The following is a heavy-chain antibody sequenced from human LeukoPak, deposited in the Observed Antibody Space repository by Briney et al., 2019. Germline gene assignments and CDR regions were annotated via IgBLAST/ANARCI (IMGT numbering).Heavy chain of an antibody. Sequence: GGSLRLSCAASGFTFSSYWMSWVRQAPGKGLEWVANIKQGGSEKYYVDSVKGRFTISRDNAKNSLYLQMNSLRAEDTAVYYCARDWNPDEDYFDYWGQGTLVTVSS. CDR1: GFTFSSYW. CDR3: ARDWNPDEDYFDY. D-gene: IGHD1-1*01. CDR2: IKQGGSEK. J-gene: IGHJ4*02. V-gene: IGHV3-7*03.